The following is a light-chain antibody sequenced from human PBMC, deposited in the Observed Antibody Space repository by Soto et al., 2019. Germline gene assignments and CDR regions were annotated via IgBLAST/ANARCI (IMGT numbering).Light chain of an antibody. CDR3: SSYTSTFTYV. CDR2: EVS. J-gene: IGLJ1*01. CDR1: SSDVGRYNY. Sequence: QSALTQPASVSGSPGQSITISCSGTSSDVGRYNYVSWYQQHPGTAPKLMIYEVSNRPSGVSNRFSGSKSGDTASLTISGLQAEDEADYYCSSYTSTFTYVFGAGTKVNV. V-gene: IGLV2-14*01.